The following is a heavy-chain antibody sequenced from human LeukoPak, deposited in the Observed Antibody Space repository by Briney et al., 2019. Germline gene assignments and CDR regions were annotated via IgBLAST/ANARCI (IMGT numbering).Heavy chain of an antibody. D-gene: IGHD5-18*01. CDR1: GCTLSSYA. J-gene: IGHJ4*02. CDR3: ARFRGGYSYGDDAV. Sequence: SVKVSCKASGCTLSSYAISGVRQAPGQGLEWMGGIIPIFGTANYAQKFPSRVTITTDESPSTAYMEMSSLRAEDTAVYYCARFRGGYSYGDDAVWGQGTLVTVSS. CDR2: IIPIFGTA. V-gene: IGHV1-69*05.